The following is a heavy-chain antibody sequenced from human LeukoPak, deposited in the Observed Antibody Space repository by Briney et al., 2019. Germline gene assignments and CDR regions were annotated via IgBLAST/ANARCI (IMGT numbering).Heavy chain of an antibody. V-gene: IGHV1-2*02. Sequence: ASVKVSCKASGYTFTGYYMHWVRQAPGQGLEWMGWINPNSGGTNYAQKVQGRVTMTRDTSISTAYMELSRLRSDDTAVYYCARESSRDDYVWGSYRPDYWGQGTLVTVSS. CDR1: GYTFTGYY. J-gene: IGHJ4*02. CDR2: INPNSGGT. D-gene: IGHD3-16*02. CDR3: ARESSRDDYVWGSYRPDY.